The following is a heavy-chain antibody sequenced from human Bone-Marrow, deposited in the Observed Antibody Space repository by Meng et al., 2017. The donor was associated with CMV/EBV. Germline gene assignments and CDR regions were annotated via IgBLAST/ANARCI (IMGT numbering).Heavy chain of an antibody. Sequence: SETLSLTCTVSGGSISSGGYYWSWIRQHPGKGLEWIGYIYYSGSTYYNPSLKSRVTISVDTSKNQFSLKLSSVTAADTAVYYCARHPYYYYGMDVWGQGTTVTVSS. CDR2: IYYSGST. CDR3: ARHPYYYYGMDV. J-gene: IGHJ6*02. V-gene: IGHV4-31*03. CDR1: GGSISSGGYY.